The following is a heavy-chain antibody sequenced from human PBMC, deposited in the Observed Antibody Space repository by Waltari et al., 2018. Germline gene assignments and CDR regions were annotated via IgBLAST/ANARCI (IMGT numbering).Heavy chain of an antibody. V-gene: IGHV1-18*01. D-gene: IGHD2-8*02. Sequence: QNQLVQSGAEVKKPGASVRVSCKASGYTFISYGISWVRQAPGQGLEYMGWISAYNGNTNYAQKLQGRVTMTTDTSTNTAYMELRSLRSDDTAVYYCARDSGIPGASGNHRQYDYWGQGTLVTVSS. CDR1: GYTFISYG. J-gene: IGHJ4*02. CDR2: ISAYNGNT. CDR3: ARDSGIPGASGNHRQYDY.